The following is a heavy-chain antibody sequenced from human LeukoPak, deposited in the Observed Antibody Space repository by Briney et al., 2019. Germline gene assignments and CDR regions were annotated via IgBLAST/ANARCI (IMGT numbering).Heavy chain of an antibody. D-gene: IGHD1-26*01. CDR1: GFTFSSYG. CDR3: AKEKRNLRGARDAFDI. V-gene: IGHV3-33*06. J-gene: IGHJ3*02. Sequence: GRSLRLSCAASGFTFSSYGMHWVRQAPGKGLEWVAVIWYDGSNKYYADSVKGRFTISRDNSKNTLDLQMNSLRADDTATYYCAKEKRNLRGARDAFDIWGQGTLVTVSA. CDR2: IWYDGSNK.